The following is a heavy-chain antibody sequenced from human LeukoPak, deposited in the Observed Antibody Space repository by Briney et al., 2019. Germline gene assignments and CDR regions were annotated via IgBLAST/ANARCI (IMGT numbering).Heavy chain of an antibody. J-gene: IGHJ4*02. CDR3: ARAKKSSTSLGLVFDY. Sequence: PGGSLRLSCAASGFTVSDYYMSWIRQAPGKGLEWASYISSSSSYTNYADSVKGRFTISRDNAKNSLYLQMNSLRAEDTAVYYCARAKKSSTSLGLVFDYWGQGTLVTVSS. V-gene: IGHV3-11*06. D-gene: IGHD2-2*01. CDR2: ISSSSSYT. CDR1: GFTVSDYY.